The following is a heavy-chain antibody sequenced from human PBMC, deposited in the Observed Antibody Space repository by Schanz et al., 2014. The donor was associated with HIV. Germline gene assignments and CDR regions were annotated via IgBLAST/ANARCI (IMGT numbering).Heavy chain of an antibody. J-gene: IGHJ4*02. CDR1: GFTFSSYG. V-gene: IGHV3-30*18. Sequence: VQLVESGGGLVQPGGSLRLSYAASGFTFSSYGMYWVRQAPGKGLEWVAVISHDGSKKYYADSVRGRITISRDNSKNTLYLQMNSLGAEDTAVYYCAKVAIHSSGWLPFDYWGQGTLVTVSS. CDR2: ISHDGSKK. CDR3: AKVAIHSSGWLPFDY. D-gene: IGHD6-19*01.